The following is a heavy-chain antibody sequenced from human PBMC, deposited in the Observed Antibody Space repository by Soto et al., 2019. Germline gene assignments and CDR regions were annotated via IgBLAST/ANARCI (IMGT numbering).Heavy chain of an antibody. CDR1: GVSFSGYY. CDR3: ARGPDGSYNWFDP. Sequence: SETLSLTCAVYGVSFSGYYWSWIRQPPGKGLEWIGEINHSGSTNYNPSLKSRVTISVDTSKNQFSLKLSSVTAADTAVYYCARGPDGSYNWFDPWGQGTLVTVSS. V-gene: IGHV4-34*01. J-gene: IGHJ5*02. CDR2: INHSGST. D-gene: IGHD1-26*01.